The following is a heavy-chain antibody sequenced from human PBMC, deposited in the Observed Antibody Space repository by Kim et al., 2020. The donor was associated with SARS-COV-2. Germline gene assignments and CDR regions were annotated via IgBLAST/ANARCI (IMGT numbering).Heavy chain of an antibody. CDR3: ATSGCGVSNCYGDW. CDR2: ITNNGGST. D-gene: IGHD2-15*01. Sequence: GGSLRLSCSASGFTFNNYLMYWVRQAPGRGLEYVSAITNNGGSTYYADSVKGRFTISRDNSKNTLFLQMTSLRTGDTAVYYCATSGCGVSNCYGDWWGQG. J-gene: IGHJ1*01. CDR1: GFTFNNYL. V-gene: IGHV3-64D*09.